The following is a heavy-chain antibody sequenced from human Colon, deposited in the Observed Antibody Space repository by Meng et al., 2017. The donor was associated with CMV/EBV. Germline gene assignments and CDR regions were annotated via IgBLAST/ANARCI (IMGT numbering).Heavy chain of an antibody. D-gene: IGHD3-22*01. V-gene: IGHV3-23*01. J-gene: IGHJ4*02. CDR2: ISGSGGST. Sequence: EAQLLGAGVGQLQPARSLTRAFAGVGVTFTSYAMAWVRQAPGKGLEWVAAISGSGGSTYYAASVKGRFDISRDNSKNTLYLQMNSLRAEDTAVYYCAKSYSSGLVGRFDYWGQGTLVTVSS. CDR3: AKSYSSGLVGRFDY. CDR1: GVTFTSYA.